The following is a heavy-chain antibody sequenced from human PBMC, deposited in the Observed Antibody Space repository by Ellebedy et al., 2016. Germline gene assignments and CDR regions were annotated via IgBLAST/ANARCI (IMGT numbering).Heavy chain of an antibody. CDR1: GYIFSSYG. D-gene: IGHD6-13*01. J-gene: IGHJ4*02. Sequence: ASVKVSXXASGYIFSSYGFNWVRQAPGQGLEWMGWISAYNGKTKYAQKLQGRVTMTTDTSTSTAHMELRSLRSDDTAVYYCARGYLTGSVPLRGYFDYWGQGTLVTVSS. CDR2: ISAYNGKT. V-gene: IGHV1-18*01. CDR3: ARGYLTGSVPLRGYFDY.